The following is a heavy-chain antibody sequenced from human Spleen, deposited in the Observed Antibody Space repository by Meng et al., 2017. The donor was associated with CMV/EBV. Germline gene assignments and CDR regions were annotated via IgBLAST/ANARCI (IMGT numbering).Heavy chain of an antibody. Sequence: GGSLRLSCAASGFTFSNAWMSWVRQAPGKGLEWVGRIKSKTDGGTTDYAAPVKGRFTISRDDSKNTLYLQMNRLRAEDTAVYYCAKGGVFGVVVLNPYPFDYWGQGTLVTVSS. CDR2: IKSKTDGGTT. CDR3: AKGGVFGVVVLNPYPFDY. D-gene: IGHD3-3*01. CDR1: GFTFSNAW. J-gene: IGHJ4*02. V-gene: IGHV3-15*01.